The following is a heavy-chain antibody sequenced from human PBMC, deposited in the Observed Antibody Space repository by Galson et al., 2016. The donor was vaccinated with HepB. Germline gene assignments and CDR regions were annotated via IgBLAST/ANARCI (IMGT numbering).Heavy chain of an antibody. CDR1: GFIFSNYW. Sequence: SLRLSCAASGFIFSNYWMHWVRQAPGEGLVWVSRIHSDGSTTSYADSVKGRFTVSRDNAKNTLYMQMNSLRAEDTAVYYCARGRGVDVWGQGTTVTVSS. CDR3: ARGRGVDV. J-gene: IGHJ6*02. V-gene: IGHV3-74*01. CDR2: IHSDGSTT.